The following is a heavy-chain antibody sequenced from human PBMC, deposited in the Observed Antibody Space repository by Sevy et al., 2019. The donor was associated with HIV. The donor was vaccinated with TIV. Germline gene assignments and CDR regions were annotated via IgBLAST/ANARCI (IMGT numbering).Heavy chain of an antibody. Sequence: ASVKVSCKASGRNFRNYVISWVRQAPGQGLEWMGGIIPTSGTANYAQKFQGRVTIIADESTSTAYMELSSLRSEDTAVYYCARLYPCGGACYYFDSWGQGTLVTVSS. CDR2: IIPTSGTA. CDR1: GRNFRNYV. D-gene: IGHD2-21*02. V-gene: IGHV1-69*13. CDR3: ARLYPCGGACYYFDS. J-gene: IGHJ4*02.